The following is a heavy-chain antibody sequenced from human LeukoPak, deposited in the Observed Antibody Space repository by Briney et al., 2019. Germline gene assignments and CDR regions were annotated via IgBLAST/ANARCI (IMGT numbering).Heavy chain of an antibody. J-gene: IGHJ6*04. V-gene: IGHV4-34*01. D-gene: IGHD5-18*01. CDR3: ARGYSYGSRMDV. CDR2: INHSGST. CDR1: GGSFSGYY. Sequence: SETLSLTCAVYGGSFSGYYWSWIRQPPGKGLEWIGEINHSGSTNYNPALKSRVTISVDTSKNQFSLKLSSVTAADTAVYYCARGYSYGSRMDVWGKGTTVTVSS.